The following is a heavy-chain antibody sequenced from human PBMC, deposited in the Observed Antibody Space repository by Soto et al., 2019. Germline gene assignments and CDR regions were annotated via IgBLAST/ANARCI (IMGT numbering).Heavy chain of an antibody. CDR1: GYTFTSYY. D-gene: IGHD3-16*01. V-gene: IGHV1-46*03. CDR3: ARETSFAARTYYDYFWWSYRHDGWFDL. J-gene: IGHJ5*02. CDR2: INPSGGST. Sequence: ASVKVSCKASGYTFTSYYMHWVRQAPGQGLEWMGIINPSGGSTSYAQKFQGRVTMTRDTSTSTVYMELSSLRSEDTAVYYCARETSFAARTYYDYFWWSYRHDGWFDLWGQGTLVTVSS.